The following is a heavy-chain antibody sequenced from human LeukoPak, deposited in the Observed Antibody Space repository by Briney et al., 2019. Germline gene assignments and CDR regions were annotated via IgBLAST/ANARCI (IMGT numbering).Heavy chain of an antibody. V-gene: IGHV1-2*02. CDR3: ARDYYGSGSSGAGXLDY. CDR2: INPNSGGT. Sequence: ASVKVSCKASGYTFTGYYMHWVRQAPGQGLEWMGWINPNSGGTNYAQKFQGRVTMTRDTSISTAYMELSRLRSDDTAVYYCARDYYGSGSSGAGXLDYWGQGTLVTVSS. D-gene: IGHD3-10*01. J-gene: IGHJ4*02. CDR1: GYTFTGYY.